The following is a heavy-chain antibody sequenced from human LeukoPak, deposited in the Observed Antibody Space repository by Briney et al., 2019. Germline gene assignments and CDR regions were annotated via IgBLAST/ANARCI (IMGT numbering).Heavy chain of an antibody. D-gene: IGHD1-26*01. CDR2: ISYTGTYI. J-gene: IGHJ4*02. V-gene: IGHV3-21*04. Sequence: GGSLRLSCAASAFSLNAYNMNWVRQAPGKGLEWVSSISYTGTYIYYADAVKGRFTISRDNAQNSLYLQMNSLRAEDTAIYYCVRDRGTYRPIDYWGQGTLVTVSS. CDR1: AFSLNAYN. CDR3: VRDRGTYRPIDY.